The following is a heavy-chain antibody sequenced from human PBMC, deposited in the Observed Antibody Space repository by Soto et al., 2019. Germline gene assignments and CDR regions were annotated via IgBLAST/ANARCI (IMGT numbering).Heavy chain of an antibody. J-gene: IGHJ2*01. Sequence: QVQLVQSGAEVKKPGSSAKVSCEASGGTFSNYAFSWVRQAPGQGLEWMGGVIPIFGTTNYAQKFQGRVTITADESTSTAYMELSSLRSAETALYHCAGGYVSAYTLRYSDLLGRGPLVTVSS. CDR3: AGGYVSAYTLRYSDL. CDR1: GGTFSNYA. D-gene: IGHD3-16*01. V-gene: IGHV1-69*12. CDR2: VIPIFGTT.